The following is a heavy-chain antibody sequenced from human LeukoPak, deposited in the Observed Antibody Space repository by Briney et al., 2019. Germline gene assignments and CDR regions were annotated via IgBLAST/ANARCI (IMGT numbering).Heavy chain of an antibody. V-gene: IGHV4-39*07. D-gene: IGHD2-2*01. Sequence: SETLSLTCTVSGGSISSSSYYWGWIRQPPGKGLESIGNIYYTGSTYYNPSLKSRVTMSADTSKNQFSLKMSSVTAADTAVYYCAKYGSSYCSGNSCIPHWGQGTLVTVSS. J-gene: IGHJ4*02. CDR1: GGSISSSSYY. CDR2: IYYTGST. CDR3: AKYGSSYCSGNSCIPH.